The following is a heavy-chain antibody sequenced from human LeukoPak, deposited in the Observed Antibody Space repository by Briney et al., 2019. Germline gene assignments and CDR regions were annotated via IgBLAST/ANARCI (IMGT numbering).Heavy chain of an antibody. D-gene: IGHD2-15*01. Sequence: SETLSLTCAVYGGSFSGYYWSWIRQPPGKGLEWIGEINHSGSTNYNPSLKSRVTISVDTSKNQFSLKLSSVTAAGTAVYYCARGYCSGGSCYLDPWGQGTTVTVSS. J-gene: IGHJ6*02. CDR3: ARGYCSGGSCYLDP. CDR1: GGSFSGYY. V-gene: IGHV4-34*01. CDR2: INHSGST.